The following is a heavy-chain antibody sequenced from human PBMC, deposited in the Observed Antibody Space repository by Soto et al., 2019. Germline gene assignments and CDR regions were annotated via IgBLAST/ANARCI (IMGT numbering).Heavy chain of an antibody. V-gene: IGHV1-18*04. Sequence: VQLVQSAPEVKRPGASVKVSCKTSGFTFTSYPFSWVRQAPGQGLEWLAWVHPYEGTTKVAHQFRDRLTVTTDTSAASVFRELTTLTSDDTAVYFCAREYSPTTPWIDYWAKGTLVAVSS. J-gene: IGHJ4*02. CDR1: GFTFTSYP. CDR2: VHPYEGTT. CDR3: AREYSPTTPWIDY. D-gene: IGHD2-15*01.